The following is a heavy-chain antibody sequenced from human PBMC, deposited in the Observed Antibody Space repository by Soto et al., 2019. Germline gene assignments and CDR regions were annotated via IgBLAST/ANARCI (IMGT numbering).Heavy chain of an antibody. CDR2: LSWNSGNI. CDR1: GFIFDDYA. J-gene: IGHJ6*03. D-gene: IGHD3-3*02. V-gene: IGHV3-9*01. Sequence: GGSLRISCAASGFIFDDYAMHWVRQAPGKGLEWVSGLSWNSGNIGYADSVKGRFTISRDNAKNSLYLQMKSLRAEDTALYYCAKGYQHLRYYSYYMDVWGKGTTVTVSS. CDR3: AKGYQHLRYYSYYMDV.